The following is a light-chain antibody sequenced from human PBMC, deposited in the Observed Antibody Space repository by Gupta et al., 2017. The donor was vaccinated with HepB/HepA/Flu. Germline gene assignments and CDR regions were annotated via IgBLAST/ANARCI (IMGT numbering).Light chain of an antibody. CDR3: GGGYASRIGSV. CDR2: NDN. Sequence: LLIQPPSASGPHGPRVTIACSRRSFNTGNDNAYWYHPRPVTSPKLLIYNDNRRPSGVPDRFSGSKYDTTSALAISGLLAEDDADYYCGGGYASRIGSVFGAGTKVTVL. V-gene: IGLV1-47*02. CDR1: SFNTGNDN. J-gene: IGLJ1*01.